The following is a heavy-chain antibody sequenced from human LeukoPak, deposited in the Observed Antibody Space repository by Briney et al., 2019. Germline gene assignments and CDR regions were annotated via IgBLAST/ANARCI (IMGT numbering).Heavy chain of an antibody. D-gene: IGHD6-13*01. J-gene: IGHJ4*02. V-gene: IGHV1-46*01. CDR2: INPSGGST. CDR1: GYTFTSYY. Sequence: GASVKVSCKASGYTFTSYYMHWVRQAPGQGLEWMGRINPSGGSTSYAQKFQGRVTMTRDTSTSTVYMELSRLRSEDTAVYYCARVVEGGIAAAGTLGYWGQGTLVTVSS. CDR3: ARVVEGGIAAAGTLGY.